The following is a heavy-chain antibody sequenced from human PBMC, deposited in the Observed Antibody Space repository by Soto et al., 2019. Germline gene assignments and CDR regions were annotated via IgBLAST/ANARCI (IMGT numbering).Heavy chain of an antibody. J-gene: IGHJ6*02. CDR1: GLTFSSYG. V-gene: IGHV3-30*18. CDR3: AKARRPANYYYYGMDV. Sequence: PGGSLRLSCAASGLTFSSYGMHWVRQAPGKGLEWVAVISYDGSNKYYADSVKGRFTISRDNSKNTLYLQMNSLRAEDTAVYYCAKARRPANYYYYGMDVWGQGTTVTVSS. CDR2: ISYDGSNK. D-gene: IGHD2-15*01.